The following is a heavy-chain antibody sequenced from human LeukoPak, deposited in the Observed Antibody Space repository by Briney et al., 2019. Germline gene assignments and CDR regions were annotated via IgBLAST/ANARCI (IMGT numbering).Heavy chain of an antibody. V-gene: IGHV4-34*01. D-gene: IGHD3-22*01. CDR3: ARAPDSSLWPYYYYMDV. CDR1: GGAFSGYY. Sequence: SETLSLTCVVYGGAFSGYYWSWIRQPPGKGLEWIGEINHRGSTNYNPSLKSRVTISVDTSKNQFSLKLSSVTAADTAVYYCARAPDSSLWPYYYYMDVWGKGTTVTVSS. CDR2: INHRGST. J-gene: IGHJ6*03.